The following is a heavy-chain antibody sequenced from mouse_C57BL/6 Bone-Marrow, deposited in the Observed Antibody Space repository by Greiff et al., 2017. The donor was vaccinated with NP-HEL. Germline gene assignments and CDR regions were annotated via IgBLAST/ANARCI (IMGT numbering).Heavy chain of an antibody. Sequence: EVQLVESGPGLVKPSQSLCLTCSVTGYSITSGYFWNWIRQFPGKKLEWMVYISYAGSYNYNPSLHNRISITRNTSKNQFFLKLNSVTTEDTATDYCSRGYRNLDYWGQGTTLTVSS. J-gene: IGHJ2*01. V-gene: IGHV3-6*01. D-gene: IGHD2-5*01. CDR1: GYSITSGYF. CDR2: ISYAGSY. CDR3: SRGYRNLDY.